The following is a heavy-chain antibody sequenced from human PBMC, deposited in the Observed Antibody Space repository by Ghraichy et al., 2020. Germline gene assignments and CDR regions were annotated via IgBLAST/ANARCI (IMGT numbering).Heavy chain of an antibody. CDR2: INGAGDST. D-gene: IGHD4-23*01. CDR3: VTVATSAYAYFQH. CDR1: GFSFSDYA. J-gene: IGHJ1*01. Sequence: GGSLRLSCSASGFSFSDYAIHWVRQAPGKGLEYVSVINGAGDSTYYADSVKGRFSISRDNSKNTLSLQMNSLRTDDTAIYYCVTVATSAYAYFQHWGQGTLVTVSS. V-gene: IGHV3-64D*06.